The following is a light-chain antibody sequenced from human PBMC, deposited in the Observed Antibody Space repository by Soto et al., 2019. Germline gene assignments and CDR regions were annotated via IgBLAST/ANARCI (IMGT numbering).Light chain of an antibody. CDR3: QHYNSYPIT. CDR2: KAS. CDR1: QTISSW. V-gene: IGKV1-5*03. J-gene: IGKJ5*01. Sequence: DIQMTQSPSTLSGSVGDRVTITCRASQTISSWLAWYQQKPGKAPKLLIYKASTLKSGVPSRFSGSGSGTEFTLTISSLQPDDFATYYCQHYNSYPITFGQGTRPAI.